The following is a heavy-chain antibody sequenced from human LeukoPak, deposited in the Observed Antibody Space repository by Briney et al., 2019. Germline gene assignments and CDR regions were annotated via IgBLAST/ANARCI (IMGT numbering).Heavy chain of an antibody. CDR2: MDQSGGRN. Sequence: GGSLRLSCAASGFTFSRFWMNWVRQAPGRGLEWVANMDQSGGRNNYVDSVKGRFTISRDNAKNSLFLEMSSLRADDTAVYFCARDVEGGTFDIWGQGTTVTVSS. CDR3: ARDVEGGTFDI. D-gene: IGHD3-16*01. V-gene: IGHV3-7*05. J-gene: IGHJ3*02. CDR1: GFTFSRFW.